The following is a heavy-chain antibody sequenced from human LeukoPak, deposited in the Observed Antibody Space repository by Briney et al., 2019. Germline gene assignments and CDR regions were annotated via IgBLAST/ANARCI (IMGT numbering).Heavy chain of an antibody. D-gene: IGHD6-13*01. V-gene: IGHV3-9*01. Sequence: GGSLRLSCAASGSTFDDYAMHWVRQAPGKGLEGVSGISWNSGSIGYADSVKGRFTISRDNAKNSLYLQMNSLRAEDTALYYCAKDIADSSSGYYYYYYGMDVWGQGTTVTVSS. CDR3: AKDIADSSSGYYYYYYGMDV. CDR1: GSTFDDYA. J-gene: IGHJ6*02. CDR2: ISWNSGSI.